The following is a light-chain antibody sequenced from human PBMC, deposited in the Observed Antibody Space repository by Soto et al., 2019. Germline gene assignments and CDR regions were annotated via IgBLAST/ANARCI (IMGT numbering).Light chain of an antibody. CDR1: QFIKSH. Sequence: DIQLTQSPSSVSASVGDRVTITCRANQFIKSHLVWYQQKPGKAPDLLIYLASTLHSGVPSRFSGSGFGTDFDLTINSPQPEDVGTYFCLHVASFPISFGPGTRLE. V-gene: IGKV1-12*01. CDR2: LAS. J-gene: IGKJ5*01. CDR3: LHVASFPIS.